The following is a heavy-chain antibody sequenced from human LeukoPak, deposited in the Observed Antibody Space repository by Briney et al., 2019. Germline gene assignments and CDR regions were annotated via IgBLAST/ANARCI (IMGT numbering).Heavy chain of an antibody. CDR2: ISHDGSSK. V-gene: IGHV3-30*18. J-gene: IGHJ4*02. CDR1: GFTFSRSD. D-gene: IGHD6-13*01. Sequence: GRSLRLSCVASGFTFSRSDMHWVRQAPGKGLEWVAVISHDGSSKHCADSVKGRFTISRDNSKNTLYLQMNSLRTEDTAVYYCAKDRSSTWSIDYWGQGTLVTVSS. CDR3: AKDRSSTWSIDY.